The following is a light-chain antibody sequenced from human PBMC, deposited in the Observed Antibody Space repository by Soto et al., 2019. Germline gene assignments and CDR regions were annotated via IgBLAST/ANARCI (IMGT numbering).Light chain of an antibody. Sequence: QSALAQPASLSGSPGQSITISCTRTSSDIGAYDYVSWFQQHPGKAPKLMISEVNNRPSGVSNRFSGSKSGNTAYLTISGLHVEDQAEYFCSSFATTSHHGFGNGTKLTVL. V-gene: IGLV2-14*01. CDR1: SSDIGAYDY. CDR3: SSFATTSHHG. CDR2: EVN. J-gene: IGLJ1*01.